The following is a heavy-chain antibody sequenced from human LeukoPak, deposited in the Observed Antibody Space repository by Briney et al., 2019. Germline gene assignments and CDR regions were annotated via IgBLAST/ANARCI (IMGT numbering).Heavy chain of an antibody. D-gene: IGHD3-10*01. CDR1: GFTFSSYW. CDR3: ARELLSYYYGSGSHDY. J-gene: IGHJ4*02. CDR2: IRQDGSEK. V-gene: IGHV3-7*01. Sequence: GGSLRLPCAASGFTFSSYWMSWVRQAPGKGLEWVANIRQDGSEKYYVDSVKGRFTISRDNAKNPLYLQMNSLRAEDTAVYYCARELLSYYYGSGSHDYWGQGTLVTVSS.